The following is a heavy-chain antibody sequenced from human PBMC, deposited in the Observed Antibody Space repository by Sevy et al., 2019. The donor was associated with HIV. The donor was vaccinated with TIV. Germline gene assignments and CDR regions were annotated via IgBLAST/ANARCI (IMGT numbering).Heavy chain of an antibody. CDR2: LKSKADGGTV. V-gene: IGHV3-49*04. Sequence: GGSLRLSCTTSGFTFGDYAMNWVRQAPGKGLEWIAFLKSKADGGTVDHAASVKGRFTISRDDSKSIAYLQMNDLTTEDKDVYYCTRWKGLQSIFDYWGQGALVTVSS. J-gene: IGHJ4*02. D-gene: IGHD1-1*01. CDR1: GFTFGDYA. CDR3: TRWKGLQSIFDY.